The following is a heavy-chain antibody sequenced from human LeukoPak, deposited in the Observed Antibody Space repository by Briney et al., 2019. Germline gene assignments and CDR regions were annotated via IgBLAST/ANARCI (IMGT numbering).Heavy chain of an antibody. V-gene: IGHV3-23*01. J-gene: IGHJ5*02. Sequence: GGSLRLSCSASGFTFSSYAMSWVRQAPGEGLEWVSAISGSGGSTYYADSVKGRFTISRDNSKNTLYLQMNSLRAEDTAVYYCAKGLARRIAVAGNWFDPWGQGTLVTVSS. D-gene: IGHD6-19*01. CDR3: AKGLARRIAVAGNWFDP. CDR1: GFTFSSYA. CDR2: ISGSGGST.